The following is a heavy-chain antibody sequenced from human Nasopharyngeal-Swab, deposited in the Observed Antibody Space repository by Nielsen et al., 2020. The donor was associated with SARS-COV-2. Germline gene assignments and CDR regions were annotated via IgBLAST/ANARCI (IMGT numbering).Heavy chain of an antibody. CDR3: ARRPYSSSSGDYYYGMDV. CDR1: GGTCSSYA. Sequence: AVKVSCKAPGGTCSSYAISWVRQAPGQGLEWMGGIIPIFGTANYAQKFQGRVTITADESTSTAYMELSSLRSEDTAVYYCARRPYSSSSGDYYYGMDVWGQGTTVTVSS. V-gene: IGHV1-69*13. D-gene: IGHD6-6*01. CDR2: IIPIFGTA. J-gene: IGHJ6*02.